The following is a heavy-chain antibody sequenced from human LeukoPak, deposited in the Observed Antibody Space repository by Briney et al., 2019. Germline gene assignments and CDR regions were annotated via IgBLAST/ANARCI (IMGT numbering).Heavy chain of an antibody. D-gene: IGHD6-19*01. Sequence: PGRSLRLSCAASGFTFSSYAMHWVRQAPGKGLEWVAVISYDGSNKYYADSVKGRFTISRDNSKNTLYLQMNSLRAEDTAVYYCARTSSEAVAGLDYWGQGTLVTVSS. V-gene: IGHV3-30-3*01. J-gene: IGHJ4*02. CDR2: ISYDGSNK. CDR1: GFTFSSYA. CDR3: ARTSSEAVAGLDY.